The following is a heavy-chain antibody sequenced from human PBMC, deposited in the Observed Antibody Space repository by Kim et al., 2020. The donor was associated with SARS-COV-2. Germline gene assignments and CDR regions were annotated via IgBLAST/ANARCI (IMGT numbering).Heavy chain of an antibody. V-gene: IGHV3-7*03. CDR3: ASGIVTTNY. Sequence: GGSLRLSCAAFGFTFGDYGMSWVRQAPGKGLEWVANISRDGGDKYYVDSVKGRFTISRDNTKNSLYLQMNSLRAEDTAVYFCASGIVTTNYWGQGTLVTVSS. CDR2: ISRDGGDK. D-gene: IGHD2-21*01. J-gene: IGHJ4*02. CDR1: GFTFGDYG.